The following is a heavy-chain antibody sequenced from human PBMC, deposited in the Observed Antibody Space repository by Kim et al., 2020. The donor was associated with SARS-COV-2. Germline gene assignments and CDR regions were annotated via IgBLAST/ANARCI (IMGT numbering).Heavy chain of an antibody. CDR3: ARDEGTSLDY. CDR2: ST. D-gene: IGHD2-2*01. J-gene: IGHJ4*02. V-gene: IGHV4-31*02. Sequence: STYYNPSLKSRVTISVDTSKNQFSLKLSSVTAADTAVYYCARDEGTSLDYWGQGTLVTVSS.